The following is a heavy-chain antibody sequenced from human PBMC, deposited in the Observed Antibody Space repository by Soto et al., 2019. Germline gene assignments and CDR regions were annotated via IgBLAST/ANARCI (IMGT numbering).Heavy chain of an antibody. Sequence: ASVKVSCKASGGTFSSYAISWVRQAPGQGLEWMGGIIPIFGTANYAQKFPGRVTITADKSTSTAYMELSSLRSEDTAVYYCARDQGNTIFGVVSTSYYYYGMDVWGQGTTVTVSS. CDR2: IIPIFGTA. V-gene: IGHV1-69*06. CDR1: GGTFSSYA. CDR3: ARDQGNTIFGVVSTSYYYYGMDV. J-gene: IGHJ6*02. D-gene: IGHD3-3*01.